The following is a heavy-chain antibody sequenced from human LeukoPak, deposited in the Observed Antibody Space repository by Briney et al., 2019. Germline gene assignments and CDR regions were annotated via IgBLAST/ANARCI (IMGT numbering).Heavy chain of an antibody. J-gene: IGHJ4*02. CDR3: AKGGIVVVLGD. D-gene: IGHD3-22*01. CDR1: GFIFSGYA. CDR2: ICGNGDCT. V-gene: IGHV3-23*01. Sequence: GGSLRPSCVASGFIFSGYAMTWVRQAPGKGLEWVSGICGNGDCTYYADSVKGRFTISRDNSKDTVYLQMNSLRAEDTAVYYCAKGGIVVVLGDWGQGTLVTVSS.